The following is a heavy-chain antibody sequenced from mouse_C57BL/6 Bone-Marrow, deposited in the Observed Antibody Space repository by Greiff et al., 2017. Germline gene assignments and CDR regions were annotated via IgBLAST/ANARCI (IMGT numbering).Heavy chain of an antibody. J-gene: IGHJ1*03. D-gene: IGHD1-1*01. V-gene: IGHV1-5*01. Sequence: VQLQQSGTVLARPGASVKMSCKTSGYTFTSYWMHWVNQRPGQGLEWIGAIYPGNSDTSYNQKFKGKAKLTAVTSASTAYMELSSLTNEDSAVYYCTRWNYGSSYWYFDVWGTGTTVTVSS. CDR3: TRWNYGSSYWYFDV. CDR1: GYTFTSYW. CDR2: IYPGNSDT.